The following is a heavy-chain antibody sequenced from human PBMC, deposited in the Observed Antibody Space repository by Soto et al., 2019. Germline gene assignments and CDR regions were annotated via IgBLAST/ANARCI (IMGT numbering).Heavy chain of an antibody. Sequence: SETLSLTCTVSGGSISSYYWSWIRQPPGKGLEWIGYIYYSGSTNYNPSLKSRVTISVDTSKNQFSLKLRSLTAADTAVYFCARVKATLYRDYYFDYWGQGTLVTVSS. CDR2: IYYSGST. CDR3: ARVKATLYRDYYFDY. D-gene: IGHD5-12*01. CDR1: GGSISSYY. J-gene: IGHJ4*02. V-gene: IGHV4-59*08.